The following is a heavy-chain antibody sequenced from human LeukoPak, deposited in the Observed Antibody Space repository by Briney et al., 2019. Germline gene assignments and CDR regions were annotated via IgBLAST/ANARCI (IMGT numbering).Heavy chain of an antibody. V-gene: IGHV3-30*02. CDR1: GFTFSSYG. Sequence: GGSLRLSCAASGFTFSSYGMHWVRQAPGKGLEWVAFIRNDGSNKYYADSVKGRFTISRDNSKNTLYLQMNSLKAEDTAVYYCAKVGGDFWSGYPVSDAFDIWGQGTMVTVSS. J-gene: IGHJ3*02. CDR2: IRNDGSNK. D-gene: IGHD3-3*01. CDR3: AKVGGDFWSGYPVSDAFDI.